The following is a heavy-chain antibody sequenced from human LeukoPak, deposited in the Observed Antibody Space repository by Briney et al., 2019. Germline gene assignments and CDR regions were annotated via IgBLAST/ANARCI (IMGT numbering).Heavy chain of an antibody. V-gene: IGHV3-43*01. CDR2: ITWDGGST. D-gene: IGHD6-13*01. J-gene: IGHJ4*02. CDR3: AKGTQQLSNQ. CDR1: GFTFDDYT. Sequence: PGGSLRLSCAASGFTFDDYTMHWVRQAPGKGLEWVSLITWDGGSTYYADSVKGRFTISRDNSKNSLYLQMNSLRTEDTAVYYCAKGTQQLSNQWGQGTLVTVSS.